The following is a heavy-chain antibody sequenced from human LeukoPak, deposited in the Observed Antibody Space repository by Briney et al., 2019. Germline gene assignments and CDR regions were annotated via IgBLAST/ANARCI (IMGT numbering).Heavy chain of an antibody. D-gene: IGHD3-22*01. V-gene: IGHV3-30-3*01. CDR3: ARDRFDGSSGYPDY. CDR1: GFTFSSYA. Sequence: GGSLRLSCAASGFTFSSYAMHWVRQAPGKGLEWVAVISYDGSNKYYADSVKGRFTISRDNSKNTLYLQMNSLRAEDTAVYYCARDRFDGSSGYPDYWGQGTLVTVSS. CDR2: ISYDGSNK. J-gene: IGHJ4*02.